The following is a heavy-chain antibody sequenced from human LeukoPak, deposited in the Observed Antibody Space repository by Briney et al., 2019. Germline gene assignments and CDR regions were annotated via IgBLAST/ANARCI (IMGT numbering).Heavy chain of an antibody. V-gene: IGHV3-23*01. Sequence: GGSLRLSCAASGFTFSSYAMSWVRQAPGKGLEWVSAISGSGGSTYYADSVKGRFTISRDNSKNTLYLQMNSLRAEDTAVYYCASPSRPRGLRFDYWGQGTLVTVSS. CDR2: ISGSGGST. CDR3: ASPSRPRGLRFDY. CDR1: GFTFSSYA. D-gene: IGHD3/OR15-3a*01. J-gene: IGHJ4*02.